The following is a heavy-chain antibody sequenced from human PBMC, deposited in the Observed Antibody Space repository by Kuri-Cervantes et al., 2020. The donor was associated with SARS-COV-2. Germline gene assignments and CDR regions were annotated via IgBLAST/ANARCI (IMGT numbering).Heavy chain of an antibody. CDR1: GFTFSSYG. CDR3: VRDGDHWNFDY. CDR2: IWYDGSNK. V-gene: IGHV3-33*08. J-gene: IGHJ4*02. Sequence: GESLKISCAASGFTFSSYGMHWVRQAPGKGLELVAVIWYDGSNKYYADSAKGRFTISRDNSKNTLYLKMNSLRAEDTAVYYCVRDGDHWNFDYWGQGTLVTVSS. D-gene: IGHD1-1*01.